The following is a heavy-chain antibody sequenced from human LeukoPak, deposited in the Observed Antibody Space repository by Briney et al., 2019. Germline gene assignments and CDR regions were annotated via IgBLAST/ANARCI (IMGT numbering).Heavy chain of an antibody. CDR1: GFTFSTYG. J-gene: IGHJ6*02. V-gene: IGHV3-33*01. CDR3: ARDSGYDWGTLLTYYYYGMDV. CDR2: IWYDGSNE. D-gene: IGHD5-12*01. Sequence: QAGGSLRLSCTASGFTFSTYGMHWVRQAPGKGLEWVASIWYDGSNEFYADSVKGRFTISRDNSKNTLYLQMISLRAEDTAIYYCARDSGYDWGTLLTYYYYGMDVWGQGTTVTVSS.